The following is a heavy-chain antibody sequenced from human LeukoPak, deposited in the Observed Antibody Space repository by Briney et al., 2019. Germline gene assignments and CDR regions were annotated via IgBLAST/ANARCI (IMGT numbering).Heavy chain of an antibody. J-gene: IGHJ6*03. CDR3: ARDELTRIGRATNYYYXMDV. CDR1: GYTFTSYG. D-gene: IGHD3-10*01. V-gene: IGHV1-2*02. CDR2: INPNSGGT. Sequence: ASVKVSCKASGYTFTSYGISWVRQAPGQGLEWMGWINPNSGGTNYAQKFQGRVTMTRDTSISTAYMELSRLRSDDTAVYYCARDELTRIGRATNYYYXMDVWGXXXTVTVSS.